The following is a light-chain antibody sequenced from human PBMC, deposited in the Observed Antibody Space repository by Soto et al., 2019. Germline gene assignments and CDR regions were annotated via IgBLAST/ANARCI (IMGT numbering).Light chain of an antibody. CDR2: DAS. CDR1: QTVRNNY. Sequence: EFVLTQSPGTLSFSPGERATLSCRASQTVRNNYLAWYQQKPGQAPRLLIYDASSRATGIPDRFSGGGSGTDFTLTISRLEPEDFAVYYCQQYGSSITFGQGTRLEIK. V-gene: IGKV3-20*01. CDR3: QQYGSSIT. J-gene: IGKJ5*01.